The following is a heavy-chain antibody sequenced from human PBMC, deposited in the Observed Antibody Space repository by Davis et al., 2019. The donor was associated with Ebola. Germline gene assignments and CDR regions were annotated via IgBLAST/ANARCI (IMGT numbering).Heavy chain of an antibody. CDR1: GYTFTSYG. V-gene: IGHV1-18*01. Sequence: AASVKVSCKASGYTFTSYGISWVRQAPGQGLEWMGWISAYNGNTNYAQKFQGRVTMTRNTSISTAYMELSSLRSEDTAVYYCARVTGDFYYYGMDVWGQGTTVTVSS. CDR3: ARVTGDFYYYGMDV. CDR2: ISAYNGNT. D-gene: IGHD3-16*01. J-gene: IGHJ6*02.